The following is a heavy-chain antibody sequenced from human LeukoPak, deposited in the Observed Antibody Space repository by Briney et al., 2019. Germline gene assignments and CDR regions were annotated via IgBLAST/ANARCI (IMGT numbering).Heavy chain of an antibody. D-gene: IGHD7-27*01. V-gene: IGHV1-8*01. CDR2: MSPNSGNT. CDR3: VRTPPNWGADF. CDR1: GYTFTSYD. J-gene: IGHJ4*02. Sequence: ASVKVSCKASGYTFTSYDINWMRQATGQGLEWMGWMSPNSGNTGYAQKFQGRVTMTRDTSTGTAYLALSSLRSEDSAVYYCVRTPPNWGADFWGQGTLVTVSS.